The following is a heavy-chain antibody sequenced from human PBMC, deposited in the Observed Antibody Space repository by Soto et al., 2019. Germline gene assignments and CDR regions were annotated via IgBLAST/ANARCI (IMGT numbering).Heavy chain of an antibody. D-gene: IGHD1-26*01. CDR2: ISSSSSYT. Sequence: GESLKISCAASGFTFSDYYMSWIRQAPGKGLEWVSYISSSSSYTNYADSVKGRFTISRDNAKNSLYLQMNSLRAEDTAVYYCARITGDSGSYDAFDIWGQGTMVTVSS. CDR3: ARITGDSGSYDAFDI. J-gene: IGHJ3*02. CDR1: GFTFSDYY. V-gene: IGHV3-11*06.